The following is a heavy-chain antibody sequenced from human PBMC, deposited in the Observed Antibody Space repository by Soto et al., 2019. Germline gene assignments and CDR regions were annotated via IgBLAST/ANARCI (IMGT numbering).Heavy chain of an antibody. V-gene: IGHV4-34*01. Sequence: QVQLQQWGAGLLKPSETLSLTCAVYGGSFSGYYWSWIRQPPGKGLEWIGEINHSGSTNYNPSLKSRVTISVDTSKNQFSLKLSSVTAADTAVYYCARGDVFAGSGDYYYYYYYMDVWGKGTTVTVSS. CDR1: GGSFSGYY. CDR2: INHSGST. D-gene: IGHD3-10*01. CDR3: ARGDVFAGSGDYYYYYYYMDV. J-gene: IGHJ6*03.